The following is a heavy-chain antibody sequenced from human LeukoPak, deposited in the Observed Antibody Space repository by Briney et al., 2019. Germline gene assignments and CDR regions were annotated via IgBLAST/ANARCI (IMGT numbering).Heavy chain of an antibody. CDR1: GGSISSGGYP. V-gene: IGHV4-31*03. CDR2: IYYSGST. Sequence: SQTLSLTCTVSGGSISSGGYPWSWICQHPGKGLEWIGYIYYSGSTYYNPSLKSRVTISVDTSKNQFSLKLSSVTAADTAVYYCASRLSFRDGYGVWGQGTLVTVSS. D-gene: IGHD5-24*01. J-gene: IGHJ4*02. CDR3: ASRLSFRDGYGV.